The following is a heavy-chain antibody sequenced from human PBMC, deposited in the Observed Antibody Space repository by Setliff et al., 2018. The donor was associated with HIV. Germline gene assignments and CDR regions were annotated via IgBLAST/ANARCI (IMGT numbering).Heavy chain of an antibody. Sequence: PSETLSLTCVVSGYSISSSYWWGWIRQPPGKGLEWIGWIGYIYKGGSTYYNPSLKSRVTMSEDTSKNQFSLKLRSVTAVDTAVYYCARSALWFGEADWYFDLWGRGTQVTAPQ. CDR2: IYKGGST. J-gene: IGHJ2*01. D-gene: IGHD3-10*01. V-gene: IGHV4-28*01. CDR3: ARSALWFGEADWYFDL. CDR1: GYSISSSYW.